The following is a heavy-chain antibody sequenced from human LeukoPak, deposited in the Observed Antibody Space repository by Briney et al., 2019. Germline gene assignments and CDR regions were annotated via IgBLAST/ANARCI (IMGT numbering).Heavy chain of an antibody. Sequence: PSETLSPTCAVYGGSFSGYYWSWIRQPPGKGLEWIGEINHSGSTNYNPSLKSRVTISVDTSKNQFSLKLSSVTAADTAVYYCARALANHALDYWGQGTLVTVSS. CDR1: GGSFSGYY. CDR3: ARALANHALDY. CDR2: INHSGST. V-gene: IGHV4-34*01. J-gene: IGHJ4*02. D-gene: IGHD2-21*01.